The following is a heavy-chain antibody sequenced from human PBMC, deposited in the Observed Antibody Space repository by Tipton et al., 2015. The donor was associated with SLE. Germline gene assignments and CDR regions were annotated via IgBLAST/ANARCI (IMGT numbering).Heavy chain of an antibody. V-gene: IGHV4-61*02. CDR2: IYTSGTT. D-gene: IGHD3-16*01. Sequence: LRLSCTLSGGSVGSGTYYWTWIRQPAGKGLEWIGRIYTSGTTHYNPSLKSRVTISMDTSKNHFSLQLISVTAADTAVYFCARDNWGKSEVRAFGIWGPGTVVTVSS. CDR3: ARDNWGKSEVRAFGI. CDR1: GGSVGSGTYY. J-gene: IGHJ3*02.